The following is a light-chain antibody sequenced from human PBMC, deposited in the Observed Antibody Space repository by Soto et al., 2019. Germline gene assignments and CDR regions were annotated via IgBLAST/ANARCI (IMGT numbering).Light chain of an antibody. CDR3: QSYDSSLNYV. J-gene: IGLJ1*01. Sequence: QSVLTQPPSVSGAPGQRVTISCTGSSSNIGAGYDVHWYQQLPGTAPKLLIYGNINRPSGVPDRFSGSQSGTSASLAITGLQAEDETDYYCQSYDSSLNYVFGTGTKLTVL. CDR1: SSNIGAGYD. V-gene: IGLV1-40*01. CDR2: GNI.